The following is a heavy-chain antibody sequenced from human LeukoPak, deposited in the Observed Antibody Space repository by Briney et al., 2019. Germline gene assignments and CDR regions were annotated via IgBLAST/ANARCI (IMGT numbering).Heavy chain of an antibody. CDR2: INPSGGST. D-gene: IGHD2-21*02. J-gene: IGHJ5*02. Sequence: ASVKVSCKASGYTFTSYDINWVRQATGQGLEWMGIINPSGGSTSYAQKFQGRVTMTRDMSTSTVYMELSSLRSEDTAVYYCARDTPAYCGGDCYSHWFDPWGQGTLVTVSS. CDR1: GYTFTSYD. V-gene: IGHV1-46*01. CDR3: ARDTPAYCGGDCYSHWFDP.